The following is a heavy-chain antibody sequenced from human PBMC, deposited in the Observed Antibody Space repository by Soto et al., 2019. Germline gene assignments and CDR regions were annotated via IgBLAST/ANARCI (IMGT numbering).Heavy chain of an antibody. V-gene: IGHV6-1*01. J-gene: IGHJ4*02. Sequence: QXLSLTCAISGDXVSSNSGAWNWIRQSPARGLEWLGRTYYRSKWYNDYAVSVKSRITINPDTSKNQFSLQLNSVTPEDTAVYYCARGTDFWSGYPFDYWGQGTLGTVSS. CDR3: ARGTDFWSGYPFDY. D-gene: IGHD3-3*01. CDR1: GDXVSSNSGA. CDR2: TYYRSKWYN.